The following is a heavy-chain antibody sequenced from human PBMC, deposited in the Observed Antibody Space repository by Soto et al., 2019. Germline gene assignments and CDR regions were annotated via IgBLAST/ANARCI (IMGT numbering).Heavy chain of an antibody. Sequence: NPSETLSLTCAVHGDSFSVYFWTWIRQPPGKGLEWIAEITEGGTTNYSPSLKSRVSIAVDSSKRQFSLTLSSVTAADKAMYYCARGADAMRYPNFDYWSQGYLATVSS. CDR1: GDSFSVYF. J-gene: IGHJ4*02. D-gene: IGHD1-26*01. CDR2: ITEGGTT. CDR3: ARGADAMRYPNFDY. V-gene: IGHV4-34*01.